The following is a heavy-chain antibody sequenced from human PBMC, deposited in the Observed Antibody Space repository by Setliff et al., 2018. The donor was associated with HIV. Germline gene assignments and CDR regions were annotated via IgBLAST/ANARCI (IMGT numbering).Heavy chain of an antibody. J-gene: IGHJ4*02. CDR2: IVPILNTG. D-gene: IGHD3-22*01. V-gene: IGHV1-69*13. Sequence: GASVKVSCKASGGTFNNDAISWVRQAPRQGLEWMGGIVPILNTGNYAPKFQGRVTITADESTTTAYMELSSLRSEDTAVYYCARIPNHSSGFDYWGQGTPVTVSS. CDR1: GGTFNNDA. CDR3: ARIPNHSSGFDY.